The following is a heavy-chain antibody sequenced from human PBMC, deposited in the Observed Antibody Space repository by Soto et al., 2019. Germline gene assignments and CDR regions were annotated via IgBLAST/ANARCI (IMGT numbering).Heavy chain of an antibody. V-gene: IGHV2-5*02. CDR3: AHRSSAAGTLVWFAP. CDR2: IYWDDDK. Sequence: QITLKESGPTLVKPTQTLTLTCTFSGFSLSTSGVGVGWIRQPPGKALEWLALIYWDDDKRYSPSLKSRLTIXXDXSXXQLALTMTNMDPVDTATYYCAHRSSAAGTLVWFAPWGQGTLVTVSS. D-gene: IGHD6-13*01. J-gene: IGHJ5*02. CDR1: GFSLSTSGVG.